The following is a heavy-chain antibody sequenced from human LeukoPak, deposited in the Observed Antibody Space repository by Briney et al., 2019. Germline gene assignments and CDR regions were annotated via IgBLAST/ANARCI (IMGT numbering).Heavy chain of an antibody. Sequence: GGSLRLSCSASGFSFSDYDMNWIRQAPGKGREWVSYIRNDGSTIYDADSVKGRFSISRDNARNSLYLQMNSLRAEDTAVYYCAREGRGYYGDFDYWGQGTLVTVSS. V-gene: IGHV3-11*01. CDR3: AREGRGYYGDFDY. CDR2: IRNDGSTI. D-gene: IGHD3-22*01. CDR1: GFSFSDYD. J-gene: IGHJ4*02.